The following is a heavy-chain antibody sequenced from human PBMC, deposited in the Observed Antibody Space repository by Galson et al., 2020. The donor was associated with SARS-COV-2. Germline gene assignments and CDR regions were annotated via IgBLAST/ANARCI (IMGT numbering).Heavy chain of an antibody. J-gene: IGHJ5*02. V-gene: IGHV4-59*01. CDR2: MYHGGNT. D-gene: IGHD2-21*02. CDR3: ARVVCAGDCYPFDR. Sequence: ASETLSLTCSVSGGSISSFFWSWVRQPPGKGLEWVGYMYHGGNTRYNPSLKSRGTISVDTSKNQFSLKLSSVTAAGTAVYYCARVVCAGDCYPFDRWGQGILVTVSS. CDR1: GGSISSFF.